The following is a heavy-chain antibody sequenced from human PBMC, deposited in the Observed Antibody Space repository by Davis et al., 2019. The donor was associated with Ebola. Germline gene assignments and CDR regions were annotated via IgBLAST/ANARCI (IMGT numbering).Heavy chain of an antibody. CDR1: GGSFSGYY. Sequence: PSETLSLTCAVYGGSFSGYYWSWIRQPPGKGLEWIGEINHSGSTNYNPSLKSRVTISVDTSKNQFSLKLSSVTAADTAVYYCARSWPLSAVDYWGQGTLVTVSS. V-gene: IGHV4-34*01. CDR3: ARSWPLSAVDY. J-gene: IGHJ4*02. CDR2: INHSGST.